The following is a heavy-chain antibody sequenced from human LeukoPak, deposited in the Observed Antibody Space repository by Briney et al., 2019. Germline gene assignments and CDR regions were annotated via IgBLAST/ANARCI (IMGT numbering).Heavy chain of an antibody. CDR3: AREVEGHYDILTGYYNYYYYMDA. D-gene: IGHD3-9*01. CDR2: FYYGGST. V-gene: IGHV4-39*07. Sequence: SETLSLTCTVSGGSISSKNYYWGWLRQPPGKGLEWIGSFYYGGSTYYNPSLKSRLTISADTSKNQFSLKLSSVTAADTAVYYCAREVEGHYDILTGYYNYYYYMDAWGKGTTATVSS. CDR1: GGSISSKNYY. J-gene: IGHJ6*03.